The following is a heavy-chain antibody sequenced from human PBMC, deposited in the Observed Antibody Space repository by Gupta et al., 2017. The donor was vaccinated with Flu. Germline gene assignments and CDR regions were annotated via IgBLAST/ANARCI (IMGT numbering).Heavy chain of an antibody. CDR2: INPNTGDT. CDR3: AREVIGPGWLDP. Sequence: QVQLVQSGAEMKKPGASVKVSCEASGYTFTGYYLHWVRLGPGRGLEWLGWINPNTGDTEDTQRFQGRVTMTRDTSIGTAYMELSRLTSDDTAVYYCAREVIGPGWLDPWGQGTLVTVSS. J-gene: IGHJ5*02. V-gene: IGHV1-2*02. CDR1: GYTFTGYY. D-gene: IGHD2-21*01.